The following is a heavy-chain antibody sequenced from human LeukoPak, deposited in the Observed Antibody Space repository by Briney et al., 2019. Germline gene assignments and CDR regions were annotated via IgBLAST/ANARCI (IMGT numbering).Heavy chain of an antibody. Sequence: GGSLRLSCAASGFTFDDYAMHWVRQAPGKGLEWVSGISWNSGSIGYADSVKGRFTISRDNAKNSLYLQMNSLRAEDTAVYYCARVGAGDYWGQGTLVTVSS. CDR3: ARVGAGDY. D-gene: IGHD1-26*01. CDR2: ISWNSGSI. J-gene: IGHJ4*02. V-gene: IGHV3-9*01. CDR1: GFTFDDYA.